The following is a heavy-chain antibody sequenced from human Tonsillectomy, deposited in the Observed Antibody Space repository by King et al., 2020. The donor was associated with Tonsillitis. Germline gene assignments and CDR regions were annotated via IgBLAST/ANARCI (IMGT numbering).Heavy chain of an antibody. CDR2: MNPNSGYT. D-gene: IGHD6-13*01. CDR1: GYTFTGYY. J-gene: IGHJ4*02. CDR3: ARVESEAGFDY. Sequence: VQLVESGAEVKKPGASVKVSCKASGYTFTGYYIHWVRQAPGQGLVWMGWMNPNSGYTNYAQKFHGRVTMTRDTSISTAYMELSRLRSDDTAVYFCARVESEAGFDYWGQGTLVTVSS. V-gene: IGHV1-2*02.